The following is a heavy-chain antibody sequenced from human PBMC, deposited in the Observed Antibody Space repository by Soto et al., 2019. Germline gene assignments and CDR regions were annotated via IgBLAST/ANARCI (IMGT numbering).Heavy chain of an antibody. Sequence: PSETLSLTCAVSGGSISSGGYSWSWIRQPPGKGLEWIGYIYHSGSTYYNPSLKSRVTISVDRSKNQFSLKLSSVTAADTAVYYCAREYDSSGPRFDPWGQGTLVTVSS. D-gene: IGHD3-22*01. V-gene: IGHV4-30-2*01. J-gene: IGHJ5*02. CDR2: IYHSGST. CDR3: AREYDSSGPRFDP. CDR1: GGSISSGGYS.